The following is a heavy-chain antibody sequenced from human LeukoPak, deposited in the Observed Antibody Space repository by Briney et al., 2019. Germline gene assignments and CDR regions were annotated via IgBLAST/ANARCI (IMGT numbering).Heavy chain of an antibody. J-gene: IGHJ3*02. CDR1: GGTFSSYA. CDR3: ARGVRTSSWYHFDAFGI. CDR2: IIPIFGTA. V-gene: IGHV1-69*05. D-gene: IGHD6-13*01. Sequence: SVKVSCKASGGTFSSYAISWVRQAPGQGLEWMGGIIPIFGTANYAQKFQGRVTITTDESTSTAYMELSSLRSEDTAVYYCARGVRTSSWYHFDAFGIWGQGTMVTVSS.